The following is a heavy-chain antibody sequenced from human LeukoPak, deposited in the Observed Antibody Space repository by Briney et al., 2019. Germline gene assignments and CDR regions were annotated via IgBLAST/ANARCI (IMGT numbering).Heavy chain of an antibody. CDR3: ARDRDTTTLTGLASDL. Sequence: PGGSLRLSCAASGFTVSSNYMSWVRQAPGKGLEWLSYISGSDGITYYTDSVKGRFTISRDNAKNSLYLQMNSLRAEDTAVYYCARDRDTTTLTGLASDLWGQGTMVTVSS. D-gene: IGHD1-1*01. V-gene: IGHV3-11*04. CDR2: ISGSDGIT. CDR1: GFTVSSNY. J-gene: IGHJ3*01.